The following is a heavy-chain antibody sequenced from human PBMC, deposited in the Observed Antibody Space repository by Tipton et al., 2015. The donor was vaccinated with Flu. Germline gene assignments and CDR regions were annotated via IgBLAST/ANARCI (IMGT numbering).Heavy chain of an antibody. CDR2: INHSGST. Sequence: AGLVKPSETLSLTCAVYGGSFSGYYWSWIRQPPGKGLDWNGEINHSGSTNYNPSLKSRTTISVDTSKNQFSLKLSSVTAADTAVYCCARVGIYWYFDLWGRGTLVTVSS. D-gene: IGHD3-10*01. CDR3: ARVGIYWYFDL. V-gene: IGHV4-34*01. J-gene: IGHJ2*01. CDR1: GGSFSGYY.